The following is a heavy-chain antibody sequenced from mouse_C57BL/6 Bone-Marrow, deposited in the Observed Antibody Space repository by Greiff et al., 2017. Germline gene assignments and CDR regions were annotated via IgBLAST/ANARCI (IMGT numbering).Heavy chain of an antibody. Sequence: EVKVVESGGGLVKPGGSLKLSCAASGFTFSSYAMSWVRQTPEKRLEWVATISDGGSYTYYPDNVKGRFTISRDNAKNNLYLQMSHLKSEDTAMYYCARGNYDYDHYAMDYWGQGTSVTVSS. CDR1: GFTFSSYA. V-gene: IGHV5-4*03. J-gene: IGHJ4*01. CDR3: ARGNYDYDHYAMDY. D-gene: IGHD2-4*01. CDR2: ISDGGSYT.